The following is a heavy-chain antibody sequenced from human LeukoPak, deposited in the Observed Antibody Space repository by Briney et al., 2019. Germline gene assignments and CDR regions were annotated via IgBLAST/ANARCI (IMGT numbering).Heavy chain of an antibody. CDR3: ASQSGYSGYDDFDY. CDR2: IYYSGST. CDR1: GGSISRYY. D-gene: IGHD5-12*01. J-gene: IGHJ4*02. Sequence: SETLSLTCTVSGGSISRYYWSWIRQPPGKGLEWIGYIYYSGSTNYNPSLKSRVTISVDTSKNQFSLKLSSVTAADTAVYYCASQSGYSGYDDFDYWGQGTLVTVSS. V-gene: IGHV4-59*08.